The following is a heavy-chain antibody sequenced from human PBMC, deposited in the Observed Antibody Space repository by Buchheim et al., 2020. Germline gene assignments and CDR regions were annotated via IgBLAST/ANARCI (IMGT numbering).Heavy chain of an antibody. V-gene: IGHV1-69*08. CDR3: ARDPSRIAARQAFYYYYGMDV. Sequence: QVQLVQSGAEVKKPGSSVKVSCKASGGTFSSYTISWVRQAPGQGLEWMGRIIPILGIANYAQKFQGRVTITADKSTSTAYMELSSLRSEDTAVYYCARDPSRIAARQAFYYYYGMDVWGQGTT. CDR2: IIPILGIA. D-gene: IGHD6-6*01. CDR1: GGTFSSYT. J-gene: IGHJ6*02.